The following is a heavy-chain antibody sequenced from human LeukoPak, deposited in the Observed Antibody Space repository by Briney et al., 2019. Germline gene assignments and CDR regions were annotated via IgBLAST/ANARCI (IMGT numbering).Heavy chain of an antibody. CDR3: ARVYSTTPDYYYYGMDV. V-gene: IGHV4-34*01. Sequence: PSKTLSLTCAVYGGSFSGYYWSWIRQPPGKGLEWIGEINHSGSTNYNPSLKSRVTISVDTSKNQFSLKLSSVTAADTAVYYCARVYSTTPDYYYYGMDVWGQGTTVTVSS. D-gene: IGHD6-13*01. CDR1: GGSFSGYY. J-gene: IGHJ6*02. CDR2: INHSGST.